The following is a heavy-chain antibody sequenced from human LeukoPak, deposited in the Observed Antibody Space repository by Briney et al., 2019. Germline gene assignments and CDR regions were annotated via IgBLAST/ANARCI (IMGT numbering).Heavy chain of an antibody. CDR3: ARDLVATVNGYYYYGMDV. D-gene: IGHD4-17*01. J-gene: IGHJ6*02. Sequence: SGGSLRLSCAASGFTFSSYAMSWVRQAPGKGLEWVSAISGSGGSTYYADSVKGRFTISRDNSKNTLYLQMNSLRAEDTAVYYCARDLVATVNGYYYYGMDVWGQGTTVTVSS. V-gene: IGHV3-23*01. CDR2: ISGSGGST. CDR1: GFTFSSYA.